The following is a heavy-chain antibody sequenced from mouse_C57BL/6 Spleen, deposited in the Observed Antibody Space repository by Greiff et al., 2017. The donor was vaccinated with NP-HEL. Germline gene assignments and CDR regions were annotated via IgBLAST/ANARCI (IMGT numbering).Heavy chain of an antibody. D-gene: IGHD1-1*02. Sequence: QVQLQQSGPELVKPGASVKISCKASGYAFSSSWMNWVKQRPGKGLEWIGRIYPGDGDTNYNGKFKGKATLTADKSSSTAYMQLSSLTSEDSAVYFCARKNYAAMAYWGQGTSVTVSS. CDR3: ARKNYAAMAY. CDR2: IYPGDGDT. J-gene: IGHJ4*01. V-gene: IGHV1-82*01. CDR1: GYAFSSSW.